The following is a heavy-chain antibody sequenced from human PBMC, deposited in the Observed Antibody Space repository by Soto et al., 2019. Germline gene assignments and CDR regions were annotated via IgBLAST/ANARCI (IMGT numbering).Heavy chain of an antibody. CDR2: IYHSGST. V-gene: IGHV4-4*02. D-gene: IGHD5-12*01. Sequence: SETLSLTCAVSSGSISSSNWWRWVRQPPGKGLEWIGEIYHSGSTNYNPSLKSRVTISVDKSKNQFSLKLSSVTAADTAVYYCARGSGKDGYGYMDVWGKGTTVTVSS. CDR3: ARGSGKDGYGYMDV. J-gene: IGHJ6*03. CDR1: SGSISSSNW.